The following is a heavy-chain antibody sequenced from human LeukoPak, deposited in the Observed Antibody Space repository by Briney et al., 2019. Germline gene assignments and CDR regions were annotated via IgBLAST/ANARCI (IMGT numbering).Heavy chain of an antibody. V-gene: IGHV4-59*01. CDR3: ARGTGDYGDYYYYGMDV. CDR2: IYSDGST. Sequence: PSETLSLTCTVSGGSINTYYWSWIRQPPGKGLEWLGYIYSDGSTNYNPSLKSRLTISVDTSKNQFSLKLSSVIAADTAVYYCARGTGDYGDYYYYGMDVWGQGTTVTVSS. D-gene: IGHD4-17*01. J-gene: IGHJ6*02. CDR1: GGSINTYY.